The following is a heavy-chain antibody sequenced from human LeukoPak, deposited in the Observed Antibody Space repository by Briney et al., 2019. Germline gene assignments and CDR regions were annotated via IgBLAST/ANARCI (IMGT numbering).Heavy chain of an antibody. J-gene: IGHJ6*02. CDR1: GFTFRSYA. D-gene: IGHD3-22*01. CDR2: ISGGGANT. V-gene: IGHV3-23*01. Sequence: GGSLRLSCAASGFTFRSYAMSWVRQAPGKGLEWVSGISGGGANTQYADSVKGRFIISRDSSKKTLWLQMSSLRAEDTAVYFCARDRGYYDSSGYTFYYYGLDVWGQGTTVTVSS. CDR3: ARDRGYYDSSGYTFYYYGLDV.